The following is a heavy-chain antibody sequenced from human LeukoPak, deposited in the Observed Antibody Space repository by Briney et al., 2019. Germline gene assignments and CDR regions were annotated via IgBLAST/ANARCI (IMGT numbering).Heavy chain of an antibody. Sequence: GGSLRLSCAASGFTFSSYWMSWVRQAPGKGLEWVANIKQDGSEKYYVDSVKGRFTISRDNAKNSLYLQMNSLRAEDTAVYYCARSPKIDKHAFDIWGQGTMVKHAFDIWGQGTMVTVSS. CDR3: ARSPKIDKHAFDIWGQGTMVKHAFDI. CDR1: GFTFSSYW. J-gene: IGHJ3*02. CDR2: IKQDGSEK. V-gene: IGHV3-7*01. D-gene: IGHD4/OR15-4a*01.